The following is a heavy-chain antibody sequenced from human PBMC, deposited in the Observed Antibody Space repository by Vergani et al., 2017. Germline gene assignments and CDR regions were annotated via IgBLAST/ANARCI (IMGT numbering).Heavy chain of an antibody. CDR2: INPNSGGT. Sequence: QVQLVQSGAEVEKPGASVKVSCKASGYTFTGYYMHWVRQAPGQGLEWMGWINPNSGGTNYAQKFQGRVTMSRDTSISTAYMELSRLRSDDTAVYYCARTEFWSGYYDWFDPWGQGTLVTVSS. CDR3: ARTEFWSGYYDWFDP. V-gene: IGHV1-2*02. J-gene: IGHJ5*02. CDR1: GYTFTGYY. D-gene: IGHD3-3*01.